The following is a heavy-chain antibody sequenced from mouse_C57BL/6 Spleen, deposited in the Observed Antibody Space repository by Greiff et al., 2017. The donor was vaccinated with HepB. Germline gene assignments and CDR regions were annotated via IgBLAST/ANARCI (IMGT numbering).Heavy chain of an antibody. D-gene: IGHD3-2*02. Sequence: QVHVKQSGAELAKPGASVKLSCKASGYTFTSYWMHWVKQRPGQGLEWIGYINPSSGYTKYNQKFKDKATLTADKSSSTAYMQLSSLTYEDSAVYYCARRGAAQNFDVWGTGTTVTVSS. CDR1: GYTFTSYW. J-gene: IGHJ1*03. CDR2: INPSSGYT. V-gene: IGHV1-7*01. CDR3: ARRGAAQNFDV.